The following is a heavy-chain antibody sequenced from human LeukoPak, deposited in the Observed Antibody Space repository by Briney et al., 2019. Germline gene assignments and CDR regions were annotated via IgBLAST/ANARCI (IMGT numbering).Heavy chain of an antibody. CDR1: GFTFSDYY. D-gene: IGHD3-10*01. Sequence: GGSLRLSCAASGFTFSDYYMGWIRQAPGKGLGWVSHISNSGTTIYNADSVEGRFTISRDNAKNSLYLQMNSLRAEDTALYYCAKDPVPLWFGELPGFRGAFDIWGQGTMVTVSS. CDR3: AKDPVPLWFGELPGFRGAFDI. J-gene: IGHJ3*02. CDR2: ISNSGTTI. V-gene: IGHV3-11*01.